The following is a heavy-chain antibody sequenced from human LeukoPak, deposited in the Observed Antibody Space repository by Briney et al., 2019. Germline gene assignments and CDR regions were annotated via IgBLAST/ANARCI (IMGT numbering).Heavy chain of an antibody. D-gene: IGHD6-19*01. CDR1: GFTFSSYE. Sequence: PGGSLRLSCAASGFTFSSYEMNWVHQAPGKGLEWVSYISSSGSTIYYADSVKGRFTISRDNAKNSLYLQMNSLRAEDTAVYYCARGQYSSGWYEEDDYYYGMDVWGKGTTVTVSS. V-gene: IGHV3-48*03. J-gene: IGHJ6*04. CDR2: ISSSGSTI. CDR3: ARGQYSSGWYEEDDYYYGMDV.